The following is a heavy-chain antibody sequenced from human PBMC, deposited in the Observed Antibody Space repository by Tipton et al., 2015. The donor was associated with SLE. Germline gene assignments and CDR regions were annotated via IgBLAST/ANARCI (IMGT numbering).Heavy chain of an antibody. V-gene: IGHV4-59*11. J-gene: IGHJ4*02. Sequence: LSCTVSGASISSHYWSWVRQPPGKGLEWIGYIYYSGTTNSKPSLKSRVTISVDTSKNQFSLRLSSVTAADTAVYYCARLNKGWQQLDYWGQGALVTVSS. CDR2: IYYSGTT. D-gene: IGHD5-24*01. CDR3: ARLNKGWQQLDY. CDR1: GASISSHY.